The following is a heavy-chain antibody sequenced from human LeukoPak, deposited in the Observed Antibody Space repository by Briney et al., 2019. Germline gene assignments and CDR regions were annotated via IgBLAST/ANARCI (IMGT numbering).Heavy chain of an antibody. CDR2: ISYDGSNK. Sequence: PGGSLRLSCAASGFTFSSYAMHWVRQAPGKGLEWVAVISYDGSNKYYADSVKGRFTISRDNSKNTLYLQMNSLRAEDTAVYYCARALSSSGYLPSGYWGQGTLVTVSS. CDR3: ARALSSSGYLPSGY. D-gene: IGHD3-22*01. V-gene: IGHV3-30-3*01. J-gene: IGHJ4*02. CDR1: GFTFSSYA.